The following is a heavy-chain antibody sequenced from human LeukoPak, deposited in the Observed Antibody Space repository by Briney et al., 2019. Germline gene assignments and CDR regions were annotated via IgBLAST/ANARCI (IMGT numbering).Heavy chain of an antibody. Sequence: GGSLRLSCAASGLPFTNFKMICLRQAPGKGLEWVSYISYSGSTTSYADSVKGRFTISRDNAKNSLYLQMNSLRAEDTAVYYCARTGPRAFDPWGQGTLVTVSS. D-gene: IGHD1-14*01. V-gene: IGHV3-48*03. J-gene: IGHJ5*02. CDR2: ISYSGSTT. CDR3: ARTGPRAFDP. CDR1: GLPFTNFK.